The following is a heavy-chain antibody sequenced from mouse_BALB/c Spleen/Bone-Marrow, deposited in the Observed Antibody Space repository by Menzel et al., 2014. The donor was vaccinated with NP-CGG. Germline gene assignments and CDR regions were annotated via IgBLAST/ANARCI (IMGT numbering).Heavy chain of an antibody. J-gene: IGHJ2*01. CDR1: GFNIKXTX. D-gene: IGHD2-10*02. Sequence: EVKLMESGAELVKPGASVKLSCTASGFNIKXTXMXWVKQRPEXXXEWIGRIDPANGNTKYDPKFQGKATITADTSSNTAYLQLSSLTSEDTAVYYCALLYGNYDYWGQGTALTVSS. CDR3: ALLYGNYDY. CDR2: IDPANGNT. V-gene: IGHV14-3*02.